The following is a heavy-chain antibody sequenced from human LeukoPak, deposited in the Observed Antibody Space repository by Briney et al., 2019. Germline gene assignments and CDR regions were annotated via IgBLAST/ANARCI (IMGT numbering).Heavy chain of an antibody. Sequence: PGGSLRLSCAASGFTFSNYWMTWVRQAPGKGLEWVASIKQAGSENYYVDSVKGRFTISRDNAKNSLYLQMNSLRAEDTAVYYCARGRFWSGYYGVDYWGQGTLVTVSS. J-gene: IGHJ4*02. CDR1: GFTFSNYW. V-gene: IGHV3-7*01. CDR2: IKQAGSEN. D-gene: IGHD3-3*01. CDR3: ARGRFWSGYYGVDY.